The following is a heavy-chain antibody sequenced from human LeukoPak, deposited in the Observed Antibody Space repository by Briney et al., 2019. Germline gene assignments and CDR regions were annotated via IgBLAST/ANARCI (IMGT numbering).Heavy chain of an antibody. Sequence: GGSLRLSCAASGFTFSTYWMSWVRQAPGKGLEWVSVIYSGGSTYYADSVKGRFTISRDNSKNTLYLQMNSLRAEDTAVYYCAREMAYGSGSYYHYYFDYWGQGTLVTVSS. CDR2: IYSGGST. D-gene: IGHD3-10*01. V-gene: IGHV3-66*01. J-gene: IGHJ4*02. CDR1: GFTFSTYW. CDR3: AREMAYGSGSYYHYYFDY.